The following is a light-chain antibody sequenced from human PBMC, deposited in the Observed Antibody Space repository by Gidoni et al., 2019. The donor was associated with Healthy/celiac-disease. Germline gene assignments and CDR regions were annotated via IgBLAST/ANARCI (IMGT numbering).Light chain of an antibody. CDR2: GNS. CDR1: SSNIGAGYD. V-gene: IGLV1-40*01. J-gene: IGLJ2*01. Sequence: QSVLTHPPSVSAAPGQMVTIACPGSSSNIGAGYDVHWYQQLPGTAPKLLIYGNSNRPSGVPDRFSGSKSGTSASLAITGLQAEDEADYYCQSYDSSLSGSVFGGGTKLTVL. CDR3: QSYDSSLSGSV.